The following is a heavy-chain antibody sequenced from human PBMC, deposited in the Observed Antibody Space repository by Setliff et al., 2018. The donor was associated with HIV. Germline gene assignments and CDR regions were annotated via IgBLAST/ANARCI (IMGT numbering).Heavy chain of an antibody. Sequence: SETLSLTCSVFGGSISSSSYYWGWIRQPPGKGLEWIGGIYYSGSTYYNPSLKSRVTISVDTSKNQFSLRLTSVTAADTAVYDCARAPTAGFDFWGQGTLVTVSS. D-gene: IGHD6-19*01. CDR3: ARAPTAGFDF. V-gene: IGHV4-39*01. CDR2: IYYSGST. CDR1: GGSISSSSYY. J-gene: IGHJ4*02.